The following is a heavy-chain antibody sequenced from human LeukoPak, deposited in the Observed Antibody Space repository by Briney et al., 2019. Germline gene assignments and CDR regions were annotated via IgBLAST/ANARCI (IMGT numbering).Heavy chain of an antibody. CDR3: ASGPRDFWSGYYEYFQH. J-gene: IGHJ1*01. Sequence: SVKVSCKASGGTFSSYAISWVRQAPGQGLEWMGGIIPIFGTANYAQKFQGRVTITTDESTSTAYMELSSLRSEDTAVYYCASGPRDFWSGYYEYFQHWGQGTLVTVSS. CDR1: GGTFSSYA. D-gene: IGHD3-3*01. V-gene: IGHV1-69*05. CDR2: IIPIFGTA.